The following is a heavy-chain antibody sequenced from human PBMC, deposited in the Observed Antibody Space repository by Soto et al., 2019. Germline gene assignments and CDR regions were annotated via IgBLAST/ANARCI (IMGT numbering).Heavy chain of an antibody. CDR2: ISYDGSNK. CDR1: DFTFSSNG. CDR3: GKEEAISIALES. Sequence: QVQLVESGGGVVQPGRSLTLSCAASDFTFSSNGMHWVRQAPGKGLEWLAVISYDGSNKYYADSVKGRFTISRDNSNNTLSLQMNSLRPEDTAVYYCGKEEAISIALESWGQGTLVTVSS. D-gene: IGHD6-6*01. J-gene: IGHJ4*02. V-gene: IGHV3-30*18.